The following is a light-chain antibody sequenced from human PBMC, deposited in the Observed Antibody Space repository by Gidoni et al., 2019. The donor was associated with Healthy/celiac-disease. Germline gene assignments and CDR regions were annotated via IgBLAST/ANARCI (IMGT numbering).Light chain of an antibody. CDR3: QQYGSSPLWT. V-gene: IGKV3-20*01. J-gene: IGKJ1*01. Sequence: EIVLTQSPGTLSLSPGARATLSGSASPSVSSSYLAWYQQKPGQAPRLLIYRASSKATDIPDRFSGSGSGTDFTLTISRLEAEDFAVNFCQQYGSSPLWTFGQGTKVEIK. CDR1: PSVSSSY. CDR2: RAS.